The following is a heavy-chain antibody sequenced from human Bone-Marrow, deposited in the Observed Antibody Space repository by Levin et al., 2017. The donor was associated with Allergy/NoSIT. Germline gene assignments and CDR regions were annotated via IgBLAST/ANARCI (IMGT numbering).Heavy chain of an antibody. CDR3: ARHAPDPSP. CDR1: GYNFVNFW. CDR2: IYPRDSDT. J-gene: IGHJ5*02. Sequence: HGESLKISCKVSGYNFVNFWIGWVRQMPGEGLEWMGIIYPRDSDTKYRPSFQGQVTISADKSINTAYLEWNSLKASDTAIYYCARHAPDPSPWGQGTLVTVSS. V-gene: IGHV5-51*01.